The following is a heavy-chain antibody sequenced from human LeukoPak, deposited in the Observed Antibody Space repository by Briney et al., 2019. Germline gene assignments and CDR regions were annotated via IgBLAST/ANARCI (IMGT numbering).Heavy chain of an antibody. Sequence: GGSLRLSCAASGFTFSSYAMHWVRQAPGKGLEWVAVISYDGSNKYYADSVKGRFTISRDNSKNTLYLQMNSLRAEDTAVYYCARESYDFWSGYLGYFDYWGQGTLVTVSP. D-gene: IGHD3-3*01. CDR2: ISYDGSNK. V-gene: IGHV3-30*04. J-gene: IGHJ4*02. CDR1: GFTFSSYA. CDR3: ARESYDFWSGYLGYFDY.